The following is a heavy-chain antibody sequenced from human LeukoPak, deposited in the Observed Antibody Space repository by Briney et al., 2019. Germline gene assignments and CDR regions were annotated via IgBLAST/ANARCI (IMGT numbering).Heavy chain of an antibody. Sequence: SETLSLTCNVSGASISSSTYYWSWIRQPPGKGLEWIGYIYYSGSTNYNPSLKSRVTISVDTSKNQFSLKLSSVTAADTAVYYCARLRLAKDYYYGMDVWGQGTTVTVSS. D-gene: IGHD1-1*01. CDR3: ARLRLAKDYYYGMDV. CDR1: GASISSSTYY. CDR2: IYYSGST. J-gene: IGHJ6*02. V-gene: IGHV4-61*01.